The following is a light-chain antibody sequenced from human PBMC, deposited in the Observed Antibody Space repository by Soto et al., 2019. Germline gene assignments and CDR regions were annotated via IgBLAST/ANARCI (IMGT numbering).Light chain of an antibody. CDR3: QQYGSSPFT. CDR1: QSVSSSY. V-gene: IGKV3-20*01. CDR2: GAS. Sequence: EIVLTQSPGTLSLSPGERATLSCRASQSVSSSYLAWYQQKPGQAPRLLIYGASSRATGIPDRFSGSVSGTDFTLTISRLEPEDFAVYYCQQYGSSPFTFGPGTTVDI. J-gene: IGKJ3*01.